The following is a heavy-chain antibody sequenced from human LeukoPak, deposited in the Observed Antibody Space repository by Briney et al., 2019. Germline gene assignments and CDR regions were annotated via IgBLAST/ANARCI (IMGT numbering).Heavy chain of an antibody. CDR3: ARESGDDILTGWDY. CDR2: ISYDGSNK. D-gene: IGHD3-9*01. V-gene: IGHV3-30-3*01. CDR1: GFTFSSYA. Sequence: GGSLRLSCAASGFTFSSYAMSWVRQAPGKGLEWVAVISYDGSNKYYADSVKGRFTISRDNSKNTLYLQMNSLRAEDTAVYYCARESGDDILTGWDYWGQGTMVTVSS. J-gene: IGHJ3*01.